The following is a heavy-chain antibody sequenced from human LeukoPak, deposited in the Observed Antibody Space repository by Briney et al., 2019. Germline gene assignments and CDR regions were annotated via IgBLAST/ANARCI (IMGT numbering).Heavy chain of an antibody. Sequence: PGGSLRLSCAASGLTVSSKDMSWVRQAPGKGLEWVSVIYSGGSTYYADSVKGRFTISRDNAKNTLYLQMNSLRAEDTAVYYCARGWVPSDITMNWGQGTMVTVSS. J-gene: IGHJ3*01. CDR3: ARGWVPSDITMN. CDR2: IYSGGST. V-gene: IGHV3-53*01. D-gene: IGHD3-22*01. CDR1: GLTVSSKD.